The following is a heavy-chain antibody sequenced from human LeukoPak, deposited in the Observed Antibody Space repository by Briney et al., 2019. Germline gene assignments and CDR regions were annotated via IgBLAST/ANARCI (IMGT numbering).Heavy chain of an antibody. Sequence: RSLRLSCAASGFTFSSYGMHWVRQAPGKGLEWVAVKSYDGSNKYYADSVKGRFTISRDNSKNTLYLQMNSLRAEDTAVYYCAKQLGYDFWSGQSFGMDVWGQGTTVTVSS. CDR3: AKQLGYDFWSGQSFGMDV. V-gene: IGHV3-30*18. D-gene: IGHD3-3*01. J-gene: IGHJ6*02. CDR2: KSYDGSNK. CDR1: GFTFSSYG.